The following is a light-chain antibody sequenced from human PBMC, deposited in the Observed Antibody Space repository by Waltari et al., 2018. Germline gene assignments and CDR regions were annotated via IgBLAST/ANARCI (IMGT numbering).Light chain of an antibody. CDR3: QVWDSSSDHVV. Sequence: SYVLTQPPSVSVAPGKTSIITCGGNNIRSKSVHWYQRKAGQAPELVIFYNDDRPSGIPERFSGSNSGNTATLTISRVEAGDEADYYCQVWDSSSDHVVFGGGTKLTVL. CDR1: NIRSKS. V-gene: IGLV3-21*04. J-gene: IGLJ2*01. CDR2: YND.